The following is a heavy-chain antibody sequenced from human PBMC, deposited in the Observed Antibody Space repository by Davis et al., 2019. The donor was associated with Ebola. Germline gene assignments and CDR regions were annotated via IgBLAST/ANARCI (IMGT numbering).Heavy chain of an antibody. CDR2: ISSGSLTI. CDR3: ARWSILGQ. D-gene: IGHD3-3*01. CDR1: GITFSRYS. J-gene: IGHJ4*02. V-gene: IGHV3-48*02. Sequence: PGGSLRLSCAASGITFSRYSMNWVRQAPGKGLEWVAFISSGSLTIHYADSVKGRFTISRDNAKNSLFLQMNSLRDEDTAVYYCARWSILGQWGQGTLVTVSS.